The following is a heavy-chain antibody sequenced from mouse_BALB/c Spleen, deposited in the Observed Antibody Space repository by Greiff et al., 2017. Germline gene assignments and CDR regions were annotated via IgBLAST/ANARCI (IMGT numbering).Heavy chain of an antibody. Sequence: VQLQQSGTVLARPGASVKMSCKASGYSFTSYWMHWVKQRPGQGLEWIGAIYPGNSDTSYNQKFKGKAKLTAVTSASTAYMELSSLTNEDSAVYYCTRRYYGSLWYFDVWGAGTTVTVSS. V-gene: IGHV1-5*01. D-gene: IGHD1-1*01. CDR2: IYPGNSDT. J-gene: IGHJ1*01. CDR3: TRRYYGSLWYFDV. CDR1: GYSFTSYW.